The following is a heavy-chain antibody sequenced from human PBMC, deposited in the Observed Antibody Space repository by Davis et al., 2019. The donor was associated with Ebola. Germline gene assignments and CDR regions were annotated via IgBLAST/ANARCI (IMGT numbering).Heavy chain of an antibody. V-gene: IGHV3-7*03. Sequence: PGESLKISCAASGFTFSRSWMTWVRQAPGRGPEWVANIKEDGSKAYYVDSVKGRFTISRDNAENSLSLQMNSLRDEDTAVYYCVRGGQRFDPWGQGTLVTVSS. CDR1: GFTFSRSW. J-gene: IGHJ5*02. CDR3: VRGGQRFDP. CDR2: IKEDGSKA. D-gene: IGHD1-26*01.